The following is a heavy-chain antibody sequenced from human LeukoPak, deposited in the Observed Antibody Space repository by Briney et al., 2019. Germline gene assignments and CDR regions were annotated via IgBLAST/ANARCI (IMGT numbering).Heavy chain of an antibody. CDR2: ISGSADST. CDR3: AKHYYDSRGHYYGMDV. Sequence: GGSLRLSCAASGFTFSNYGMSWVRQAPGKGLEWVSSISGSADSTYYADSVKGRFTISRDNSKNTLFLQVNSLRAEDTAVYYCAKHYYDSRGHYYGMDVWGPGTTVTVSS. CDR1: GFTFSNYG. V-gene: IGHV3-23*01. D-gene: IGHD3-22*01. J-gene: IGHJ6*02.